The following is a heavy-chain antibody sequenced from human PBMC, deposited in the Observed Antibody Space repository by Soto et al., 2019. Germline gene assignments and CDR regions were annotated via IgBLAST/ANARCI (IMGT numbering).Heavy chain of an antibody. CDR2: IKDGART. V-gene: IGHV4-34*01. D-gene: IGHD5-12*01. J-gene: IGHJ4*02. Sequence: QVQLQQWGAGLLKPSETLSLNYAVNGGSLSGYYWSWIRQPPGKGLEWIGEIKDGARTNYSPSLKSRATISSDTSNNQFSLRLYSVTAADTGVDYCARGQEGVVATHWDQGTLVTVSS. CDR3: ARGQEGVVATH. CDR1: GGSLSGYY.